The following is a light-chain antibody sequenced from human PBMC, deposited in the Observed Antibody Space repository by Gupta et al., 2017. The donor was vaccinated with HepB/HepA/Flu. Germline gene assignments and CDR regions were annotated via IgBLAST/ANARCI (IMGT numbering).Light chain of an antibody. Sequence: QSVLTQPPSVSGAPGQRVTISCTGSSSNIGAGYDVHWYQQLPGTAPKLLIYDNSNRPSGVPDRFSGSKSGTSASLAITGLQAEDEADYYCQSYDNNRSEVFGGGTKLTVL. V-gene: IGLV1-40*01. CDR2: DNS. CDR3: QSYDNNRSEV. CDR1: SSNIGAGYD. J-gene: IGLJ2*01.